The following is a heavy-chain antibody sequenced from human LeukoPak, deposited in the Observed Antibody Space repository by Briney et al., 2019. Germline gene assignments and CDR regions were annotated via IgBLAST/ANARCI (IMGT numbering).Heavy chain of an antibody. CDR1: GFTFSSYV. D-gene: IGHD5-12*01. Sequence: PGGSLRLSCAASGFTFSSYVMHWVRQSPGKGLEWVALISYDGSDKYYEDSVKGRFTISRDNSKNTLYLQMGSLRAEDMAVYYCARDRLNWGWLRPYYFDYWGQGTLVTVSS. CDR2: ISYDGSDK. J-gene: IGHJ4*02. CDR3: ARDRLNWGWLRPYYFDY. V-gene: IGHV3-30*14.